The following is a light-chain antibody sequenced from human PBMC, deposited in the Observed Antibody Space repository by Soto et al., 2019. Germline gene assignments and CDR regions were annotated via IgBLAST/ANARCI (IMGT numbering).Light chain of an antibody. CDR3: SSYTSSSTFYV. J-gene: IGLJ1*01. CDR1: SSDVGGYNY. Sequence: QSVLTQPASVSGSPGQSITISCTGTSSDVGGYNYVSWYQQHPGKAPKLMIYDVSNRPSGVSNRFSGSKSGNTASLTISGLQAEDEAAYYCSSYTSSSTFYVFGTGTKLTVL. V-gene: IGLV2-14*01. CDR2: DVS.